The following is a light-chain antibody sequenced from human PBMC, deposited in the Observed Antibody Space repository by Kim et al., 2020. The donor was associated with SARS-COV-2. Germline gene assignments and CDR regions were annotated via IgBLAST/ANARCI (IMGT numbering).Light chain of an antibody. Sequence: SASVGDRLTSTCQASQDINNYLNWYQQKPGKAPKLLIYDASNLETGVPSRFSGSGSGTDFTFTITSLQPDDIATYYCQQFDDLPITFGGGTKLEIK. CDR2: DAS. CDR1: QDINNY. V-gene: IGKV1-33*01. J-gene: IGKJ4*01. CDR3: QQFDDLPIT.